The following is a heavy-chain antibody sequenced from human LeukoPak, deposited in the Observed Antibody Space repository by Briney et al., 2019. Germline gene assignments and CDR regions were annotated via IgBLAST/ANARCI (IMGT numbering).Heavy chain of an antibody. Sequence: ASVKVSCKASGYTFTSYGISWVRQAPGQGLEWMGWISAYNGNTNYAQKLQGRVTMTTDTSTSTAYVELRSLRSDDTAVYYCARVCYYDSSGYHNWFDPWGQGTLVTVSS. D-gene: IGHD3-22*01. CDR2: ISAYNGNT. V-gene: IGHV1-18*01. CDR1: GYTFTSYG. J-gene: IGHJ5*02. CDR3: ARVCYYDSSGYHNWFDP.